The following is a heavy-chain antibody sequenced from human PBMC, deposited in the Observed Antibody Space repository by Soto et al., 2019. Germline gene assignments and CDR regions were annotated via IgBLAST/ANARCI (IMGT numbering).Heavy chain of an antibody. J-gene: IGHJ5*02. V-gene: IGHV2-26*01. D-gene: IGHD3-9*01. CDR1: GFSLSNARMG. CDR2: IFSNDEK. Sequence: QVTLKESGPVLVKPTETLTLTCTVSGFSLSNARMGVSWIRQPPGKALEWLAHIFSNDEKSYSTSLKSRLTISKYTSKSQVDLTMTNMDPVDTATYYCARIPGYAILPGYNNWFDPWGQGTLVTVSS. CDR3: ARIPGYAILPGYNNWFDP.